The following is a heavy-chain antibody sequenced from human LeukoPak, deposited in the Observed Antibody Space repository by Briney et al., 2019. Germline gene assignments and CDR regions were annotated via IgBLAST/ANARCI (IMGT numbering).Heavy chain of an antibody. CDR3: ARESFAARWD. Sequence: GGSLRLSCVASGFTFSDYYMSWVRQPPGKGLEWVANIKQDGSEKDYVDSVKGRFTISRDNAKNSLYLQMNSLTAEDTAVYYCARESFAARWDWGQGTLVTVSS. V-gene: IGHV3-7*01. D-gene: IGHD6-6*01. CDR1: GFTFSDYY. CDR2: IKQDGSEK. J-gene: IGHJ4*02.